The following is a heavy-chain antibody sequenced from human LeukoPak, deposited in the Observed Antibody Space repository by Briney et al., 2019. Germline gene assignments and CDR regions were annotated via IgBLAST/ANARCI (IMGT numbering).Heavy chain of an antibody. CDR1: GFTFSSYA. V-gene: IGHV3-23*01. J-gene: IGHJ4*02. Sequence: PGGSLRLSCAASGFTFSSYAMSWVRQAPGKWLEWVSAISGSGGSTYYADSVKGRFTISRDNSKNTLYLQMNSLRAEDTAVYYCAKNDYYDSSGSIDYWGQGTLVTVSS. CDR2: ISGSGGST. CDR3: AKNDYYDSSGSIDY. D-gene: IGHD3-22*01.